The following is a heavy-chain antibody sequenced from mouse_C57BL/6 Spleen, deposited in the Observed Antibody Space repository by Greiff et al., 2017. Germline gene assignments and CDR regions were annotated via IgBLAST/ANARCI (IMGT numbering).Heavy chain of an antibody. D-gene: IGHD2-4*01. V-gene: IGHV5-6*01. CDR1: GFTFSSYG. J-gene: IGHJ3*01. CDR2: ISSGGSYT. Sequence: EVKLMESGGDLVKPGGSLKLSCAASGFTFSSYGMSWVRQTPDKRLEWVATISSGGSYTYYPDSVKGRFTFSRDNAKNTLYLQMSSLKSEDTAMYYCARDMITTPYWGQGTLVTVSA. CDR3: ARDMITTPY.